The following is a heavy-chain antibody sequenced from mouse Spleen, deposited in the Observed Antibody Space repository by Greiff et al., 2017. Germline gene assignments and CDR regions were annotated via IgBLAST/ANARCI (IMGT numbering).Heavy chain of an antibody. CDR1: GYSITSGYY. V-gene: IGHV3-6*01. D-gene: IGHD1-3*01. CDR2: ISYDGSN. CDR3: ARDSGRGYFDV. J-gene: IGHJ1*01. Sequence: DVQLQESGPGLVKPSQSLSLTCSVTGYSITSGYYWNWIRQFPGNKLEWMGYISYDGSNNYNPSLKNRISITRDTSKNQFFLKLNSVTTEDTATYYCARDSGRGYFDVWGAGTTVTVSS.